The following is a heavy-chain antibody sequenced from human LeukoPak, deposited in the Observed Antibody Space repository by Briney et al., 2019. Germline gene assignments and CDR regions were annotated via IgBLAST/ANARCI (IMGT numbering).Heavy chain of an antibody. Sequence: GGSLRLSCVASGFTFDDYGMSWVRQAPGKGLEWVSGINWNGGSTGCADSVKGRFTISRDNAKNSLFLQMNSLRAEDTALYYCAKAYCGGDCYLFDYWGQGTLVTVSS. CDR3: AKAYCGGDCYLFDY. CDR2: INWNGGST. J-gene: IGHJ4*02. V-gene: IGHV3-20*04. D-gene: IGHD2-21*02. CDR1: GFTFDDYG.